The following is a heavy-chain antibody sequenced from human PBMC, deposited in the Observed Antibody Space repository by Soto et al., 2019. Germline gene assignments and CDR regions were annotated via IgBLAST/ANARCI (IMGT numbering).Heavy chain of an antibody. CDR2: MYHSGST. CDR1: GGSISSGGYS. CDR3: ARLLFSGGSWFDP. Sequence: SETLSLTCAVSGGSISSGGYSWSWIRQPPGKGLEWIGYMYHSGSTYYNQSLKSRVTISIDRSKNQISLKLSSVTAADTAVYNCARLLFSGGSWFDPWGQGTLVTVSS. D-gene: IGHD3-16*01. J-gene: IGHJ5*02. V-gene: IGHV4-30-2*01.